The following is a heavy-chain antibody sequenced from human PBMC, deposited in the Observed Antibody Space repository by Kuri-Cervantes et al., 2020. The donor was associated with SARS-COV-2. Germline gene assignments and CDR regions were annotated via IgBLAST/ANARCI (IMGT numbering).Heavy chain of an antibody. Sequence: ASVKVSCKASGYTFSSYGIVWVRQAPGQGLEWMGWISVYSGNTNHAQKFQGRVTLTTDTSRSTAYMELRSLRSDDTAVYYCARGGGEWLRSPDYWGQGTLVTVSS. J-gene: IGHJ4*02. CDR2: ISVYSGNT. D-gene: IGHD5-12*01. CDR3: ARGGGEWLRSPDY. V-gene: IGHV1-18*01. CDR1: GYTFSSYG.